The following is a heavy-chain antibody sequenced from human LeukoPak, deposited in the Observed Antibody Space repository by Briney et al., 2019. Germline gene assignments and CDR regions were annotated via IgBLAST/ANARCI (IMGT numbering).Heavy chain of an antibody. V-gene: IGHV3-23*01. D-gene: IGHD3-9*01. CDR3: AKDNNILTGYQGWFDP. J-gene: IGHJ5*02. CDR2: ISGSGGST. Sequence: GGSLRLSCAASGFTFSSYAMSWVRQAPGKGLAWVSAISGSGGSTYYADSVKGRFTISRDNSKNTLYLQMNSLRAEDTVVYYCAKDNNILTGYQGWFDPWGQGTLVTVSS. CDR1: GFTFSSYA.